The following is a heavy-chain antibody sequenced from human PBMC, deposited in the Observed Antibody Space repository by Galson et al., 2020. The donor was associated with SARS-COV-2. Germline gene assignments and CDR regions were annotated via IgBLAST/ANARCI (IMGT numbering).Heavy chain of an antibody. CDR2: ISWNSGSI. CDR3: GGGEY. V-gene: IGHV3-9*01. CDR1: GFTFDDYA. Sequence: GGSLRLSCAASGFTFDDYAMHWVRQAPGKGLEWVSGISWNSGSIGYADSVKGRFTISRDNAKNSLYLQMNSLRAEDTALYYCGGGEYWGQGTLVTVSS. D-gene: IGHD3-16*01. J-gene: IGHJ4*02.